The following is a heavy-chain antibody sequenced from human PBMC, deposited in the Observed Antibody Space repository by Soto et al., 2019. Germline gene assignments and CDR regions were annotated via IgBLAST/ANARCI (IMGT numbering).Heavy chain of an antibody. D-gene: IGHD6-19*01. CDR3: ARETPVIAVAGTSGIAFDI. J-gene: IGHJ3*02. CDR1: GGSISSSNW. V-gene: IGHV4-4*02. CDR2: IYHSGST. Sequence: PSETLSLTCAVSGGSISSSNWWSWVRQPPGKGLEWIGEIYHSGSTNYNPSLKSRVTISVDKSKNQFSLKLSSVTAADTAVYYCARETPVIAVAGTSGIAFDIWGQGTMVTVSS.